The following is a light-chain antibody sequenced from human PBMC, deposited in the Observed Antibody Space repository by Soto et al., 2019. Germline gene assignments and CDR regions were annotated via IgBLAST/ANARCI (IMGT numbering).Light chain of an antibody. CDR3: QPDGRSPGT. J-gene: IGKJ5*01. Sequence: EIVLTQSPGTLSLSPGERATLSCRASQSVSSSYLAWYQQKPGQAPRLLIYGASSRATGIPDRFSGSGSGNDFALTLSRMEAGDFAVYLWQPDGRSPGTFGQGKRPGIK. V-gene: IGKV3-20*01. CDR1: QSVSSSY. CDR2: GAS.